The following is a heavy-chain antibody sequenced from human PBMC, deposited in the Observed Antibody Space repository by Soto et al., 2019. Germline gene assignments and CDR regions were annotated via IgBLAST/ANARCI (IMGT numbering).Heavy chain of an antibody. CDR2: IIPIFGTA. Sequence: SVKVSCRASGGTFSSYAISWVRQAPGQGLEWMGGIIPIFGTANYAQKFQGRVTVTADESTRTAYMGLSSLRSEDPAVYYCARDTGVPAAIGSYYGMDVWGQGTTVTVSS. V-gene: IGHV1-69*13. J-gene: IGHJ6*02. CDR3: ARDTGVPAAIGSYYGMDV. D-gene: IGHD2-2*02. CDR1: GGTFSSYA.